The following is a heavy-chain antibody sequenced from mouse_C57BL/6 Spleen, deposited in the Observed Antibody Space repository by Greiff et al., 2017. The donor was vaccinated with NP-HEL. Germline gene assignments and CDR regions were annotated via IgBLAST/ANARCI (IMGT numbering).Heavy chain of an antibody. Sequence: ESGPGLVKPSQSLSLTCSVTGYSITSGYYWNWIRQFPGNKLEWMGYISYDGSNNYNPSLKNRISITRDTSKNQFFLKLNSVTTEDTATYYCARGPNYYGSSQYYFDYWGQGTTLTVSS. V-gene: IGHV3-6*01. D-gene: IGHD1-1*01. CDR2: ISYDGSN. J-gene: IGHJ2*01. CDR1: GYSITSGYY. CDR3: ARGPNYYGSSQYYFDY.